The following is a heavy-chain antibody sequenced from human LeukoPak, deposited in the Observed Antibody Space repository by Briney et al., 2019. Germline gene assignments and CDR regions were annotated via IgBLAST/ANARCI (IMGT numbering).Heavy chain of an antibody. CDR1: GVSISTDTFY. CDR3: AREGAVAADFDY. D-gene: IGHD6-19*01. CDR2: IYYTGSS. J-gene: IGHJ4*02. V-gene: IGHV4-39*07. Sequence: SETLSLTCTVSGVSISTDTFYWGWIRQPPGKGLEWIANIYYTGSSYYNPSLKSRATISVDTSKNQFSLKVRSVTAADTAVYYCAREGAVAADFDYWGQGTLVTVSS.